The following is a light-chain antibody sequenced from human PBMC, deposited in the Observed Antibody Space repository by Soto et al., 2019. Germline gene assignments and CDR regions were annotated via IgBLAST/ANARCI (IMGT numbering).Light chain of an antibody. V-gene: IGLV2-8*01. CDR2: EVV. J-gene: IGLJ1*01. Sequence: QSALTQPPSTSGSPGQSATSSCTGTKSYISVYGVVSWYQHHPGKAPRLIIYEVVQRPSGLPDRFSGSKSGNTASLTVSGLQAADEADYFCKSYAGSNTYVLASGTKVTVL. CDR1: KSYISVYGV. CDR3: KSYAGSNTYV.